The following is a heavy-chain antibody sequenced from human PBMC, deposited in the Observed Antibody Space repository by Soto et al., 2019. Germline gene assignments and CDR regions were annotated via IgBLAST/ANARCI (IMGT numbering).Heavy chain of an antibody. Sequence: GESLKISCAASGFTLSSNGMHWVRQAPGKGLEWVAFIWYDGSDKYYADSVKGRFTISRDNSKNTLYLQMNSLRAEDTAVYYCARDRYPNYPPDAFDIWGQGTLVTVSS. CDR1: GFTLSSNG. V-gene: IGHV3-33*01. J-gene: IGHJ3*02. CDR3: ARDRYPNYPPDAFDI. D-gene: IGHD4-4*01. CDR2: IWYDGSDK.